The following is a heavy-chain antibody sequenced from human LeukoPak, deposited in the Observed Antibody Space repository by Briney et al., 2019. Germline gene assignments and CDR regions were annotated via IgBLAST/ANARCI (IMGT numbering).Heavy chain of an antibody. D-gene: IGHD3-3*01. CDR1: GGSISSYY. Sequence: SETLSLTCTVSGGSISSYYWSWIRRPPGKGLEWIGYIYYSGSTNYNPSLKSRVTISVDTSKNQFSLKLSSVTAADTAVYYCAAGSTIFGVLIMGSWFDPWGQGTLVTVSS. CDR3: AAGSTIFGVLIMGSWFDP. CDR2: IYYSGST. V-gene: IGHV4-59*08. J-gene: IGHJ5*02.